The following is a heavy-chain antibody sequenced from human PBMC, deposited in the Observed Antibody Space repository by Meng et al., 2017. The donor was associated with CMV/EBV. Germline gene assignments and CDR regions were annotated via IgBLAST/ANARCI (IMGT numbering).Heavy chain of an antibody. CDR2: INPYNGNT. Sequence: ASVKVSCKASGYTFTSYGIIWVRQAPGQGLEWMGWINPYNGNTKYAQKIQGRVTMTTDTSTSTAYMELRSLRSDDTAVYYCARGFCRGGSCSQTEFDYWGQGTLVTVSS. V-gene: IGHV1-18*01. J-gene: IGHJ4*02. CDR3: ARGFCRGGSCSQTEFDY. CDR1: GYTFTSYG. D-gene: IGHD2-15*01.